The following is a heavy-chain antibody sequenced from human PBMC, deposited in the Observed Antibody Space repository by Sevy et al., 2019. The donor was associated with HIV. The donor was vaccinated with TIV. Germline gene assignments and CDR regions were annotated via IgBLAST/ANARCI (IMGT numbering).Heavy chain of an antibody. CDR1: GGSFSGYY. CDR2: INHSGST. Sequence: SETLSLTCAVYGGSFSGYYWSWVRQPPGKGLEWIGEINHSGSTNYNPSLKSRVTISVDTSKNQFSLKLSSVTAADTAVYYCAREPGYSSGWNIYWGQGTLVTVSS. V-gene: IGHV4-34*01. D-gene: IGHD6-19*01. J-gene: IGHJ4*02. CDR3: AREPGYSSGWNIY.